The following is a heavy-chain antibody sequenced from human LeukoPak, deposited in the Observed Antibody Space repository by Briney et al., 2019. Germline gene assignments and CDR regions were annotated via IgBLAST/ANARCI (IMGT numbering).Heavy chain of an antibody. Sequence: AGGSRSLSCAAPGFTFSNAWISGVGRAPGKGLKWVGRIKSKSDGGTTEYAAPVKGRFSISRDDSENTLYLQVSGLKTEDTAVYYCATYNYGAAYSWGRGTLVTVSS. V-gene: IGHV3-15*01. CDR3: ATYNYGAAYS. CDR1: GFTFSNAW. J-gene: IGHJ4*02. CDR2: IKSKSDGGTT. D-gene: IGHD4-17*01.